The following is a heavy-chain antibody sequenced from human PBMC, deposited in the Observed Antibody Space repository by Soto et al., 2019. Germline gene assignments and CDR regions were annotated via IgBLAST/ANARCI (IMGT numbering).Heavy chain of an antibody. CDR1: GFTFSSYS. CDR3: ARDGYDILTGYYNYYYYYGMDV. Sequence: TGGSLRLSCAASGFTFSSYSMNWVRQAPGKGLEWVSYISSSSSTIYYADSVKGRFTISRDNAKNSLYLQMNSLRAEDTAVYYCARDGYDILTGYYNYYYYYGMDVWGQGTTVTVSS. CDR2: ISSSSSTI. J-gene: IGHJ6*02. D-gene: IGHD3-9*01. V-gene: IGHV3-48*01.